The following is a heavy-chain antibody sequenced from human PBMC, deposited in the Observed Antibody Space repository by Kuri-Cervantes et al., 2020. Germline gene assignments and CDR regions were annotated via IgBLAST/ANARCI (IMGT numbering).Heavy chain of an antibody. Sequence: GESLKISCAASGFTFSSYAMHWVRQAPGKGLEWVAVIWYDGSNKYYADSVKGRFTISRDNSKNTLYLQMNSLRAEDTAVYYCARSLSGNYYYYYGMDVWGQGTTVTVSS. D-gene: IGHD1-26*01. CDR3: ARSLSGNYYYYYGMDV. CDR2: IWYDGSNK. CDR1: GFTFSSYA. V-gene: IGHV3-33*08. J-gene: IGHJ6*02.